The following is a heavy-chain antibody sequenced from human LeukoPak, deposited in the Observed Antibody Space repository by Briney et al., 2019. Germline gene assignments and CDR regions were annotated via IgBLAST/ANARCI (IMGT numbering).Heavy chain of an antibody. J-gene: IGHJ4*02. D-gene: IGHD3-10*01. CDR1: GFTFSSYA. CDR3: AKGGRAHYYGSGSYYGY. V-gene: IGHV3-23*01. Sequence: GGSLGLSCAASGFTFSSYAMSWVRQAPGKGLEWVSAISGSGGSTYYADSVKGRFTISRDNSKNTLYLQMNSLRAEDTAVYYCAKGGRAHYYGSGSYYGYWGQGTLVTVSS. CDR2: ISGSGGST.